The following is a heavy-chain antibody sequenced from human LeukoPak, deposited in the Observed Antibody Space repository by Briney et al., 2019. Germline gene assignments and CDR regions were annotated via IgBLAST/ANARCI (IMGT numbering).Heavy chain of an antibody. CDR3: AKQSAGSAAWYSLHYDF. CDR2: VDGGGGGT. V-gene: IGHV3-23*01. D-gene: IGHD6-13*01. J-gene: IGHJ4*02. CDR1: GFTFSSYA. Sequence: GGSLRLSCAASGFTFSSYAMSWVRQAPGKGLEWVSSVDGGGGGTYYADSVKGRFTISRDNSKDTLYLQMNGLRAEDTAVYFCAKQSAGSAAWYSLHYDFWGQGTLVTVSS.